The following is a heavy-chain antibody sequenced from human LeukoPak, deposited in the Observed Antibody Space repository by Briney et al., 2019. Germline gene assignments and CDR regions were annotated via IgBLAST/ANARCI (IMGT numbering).Heavy chain of an antibody. CDR1: GGSISSYY. D-gene: IGHD3-10*01. Sequence: SETLSLTCTVSGGSISSYYWSWIRQPPGKGLEWIGYIYYSGSTNYNPSLKSRVTISVDTSKNQFSLKLISVTAADTAVYYCARANYGSGSYYAENWFDPWGQGTLVTVSS. CDR3: ARANYGSGSYYAENWFDP. V-gene: IGHV4-59*01. CDR2: IYYSGST. J-gene: IGHJ5*02.